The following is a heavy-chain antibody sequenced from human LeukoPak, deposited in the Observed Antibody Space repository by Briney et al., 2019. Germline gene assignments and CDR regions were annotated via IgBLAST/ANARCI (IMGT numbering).Heavy chain of an antibody. CDR3: ARDQSPYYYDSSGFYF. D-gene: IGHD3-22*01. CDR2: IYYSGST. CDR1: GGSISSGGYY. J-gene: IGHJ4*02. V-gene: IGHV4-31*03. Sequence: SETLSLTCTVSGGSISSGGYYWSWIRQHPGKGLEWIGYIYYSGSTYYNPSLESRVTISVDTSKTQFSLKLSSVTAADTAVYYCARDQSPYYYDSSGFYFWGQGTLVTVSS.